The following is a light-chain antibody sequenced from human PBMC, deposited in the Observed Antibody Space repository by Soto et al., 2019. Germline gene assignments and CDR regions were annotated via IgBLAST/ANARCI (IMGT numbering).Light chain of an antibody. J-gene: IGKJ4*01. CDR1: QSVSNK. CDR2: DAS. Sequence: VMTQSPGTMSVSPGERATLTCRASQSVSNKLAWYQQKRGQAPRLLIYDASTRATGVPTRFSGSGSGTEFTLTITSLQSEDFAVYYCQQHNNCPLTFGGGAKVEI. V-gene: IGKV3-15*01. CDR3: QQHNNCPLT.